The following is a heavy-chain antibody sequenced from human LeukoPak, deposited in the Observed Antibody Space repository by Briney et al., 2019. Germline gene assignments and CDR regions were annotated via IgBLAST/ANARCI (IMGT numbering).Heavy chain of an antibody. CDR1: GFSLRTSGVG. Sequence: SGPTLLSPTQTLTLTCTFSGFSLRTSGVGLGWIRHPPGKALECLSLIYCNDNNLYSPSLKNRLTITQDTSKNQVVLTMTNMDPVDTATYYCAHRPKNRGTNTWFDPWGQGTLVIVSS. J-gene: IGHJ5*02. D-gene: IGHD1/OR15-1a*01. V-gene: IGHV2-5*01. CDR2: IYCNDNN. CDR3: AHRPKNRGTNTWFDP.